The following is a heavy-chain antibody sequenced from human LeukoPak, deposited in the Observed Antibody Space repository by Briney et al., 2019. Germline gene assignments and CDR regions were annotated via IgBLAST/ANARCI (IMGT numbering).Heavy chain of an antibody. CDR3: ARRGIAAAGDPYYYYYGMDV. V-gene: IGHV4-4*07. CDR2: IYTSGST. Sequence: PSETLSLTCTVSGGSISSYYWSWIRQPAGKGLEWIGRIYTSGSTNYNPSLKSRVTMSVDTSKNQFSLKLSSVTAADTAVYYCARRGIAAAGDPYYYYYGMDVWGQGTTVTVSS. J-gene: IGHJ6*02. D-gene: IGHD6-13*01. CDR1: GGSISSYY.